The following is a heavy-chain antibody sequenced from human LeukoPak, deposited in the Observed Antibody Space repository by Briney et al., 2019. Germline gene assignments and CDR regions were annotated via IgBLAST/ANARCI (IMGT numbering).Heavy chain of an antibody. CDR3: AKDGIRYYYDSSGYYGDY. Sequence: PGRSLRLSCAASGFSFRSYGMHWVRQAPGKGLEWVAVISYEGSNEYYADSVKGRFTISRDNSKNTLYLQMTSLRAEDTAVYYCAKDGIRYYYDSSGYYGDYWGQGTLVTVSS. J-gene: IGHJ4*02. D-gene: IGHD3-22*01. V-gene: IGHV3-30*18. CDR2: ISYEGSNE. CDR1: GFSFRSYG.